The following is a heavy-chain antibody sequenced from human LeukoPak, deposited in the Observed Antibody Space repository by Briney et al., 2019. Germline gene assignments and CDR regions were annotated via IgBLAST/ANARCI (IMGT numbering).Heavy chain of an antibody. J-gene: IGHJ4*02. V-gene: IGHV1-69*02. D-gene: IGHD3-22*01. CDR3: ARGSSGYLLFDY. CDR1: GGTFSSYT. CDR2: IIPILGIA. Sequence: SVKVTCKASGGTFSSYTISWVRQAPGQGLEWMGRIIPILGIANYAQKFQGRVTITADKSTSTAYMELSSLRSEDTAVYYCARGSSGYLLFDYWGQGTLVTVSS.